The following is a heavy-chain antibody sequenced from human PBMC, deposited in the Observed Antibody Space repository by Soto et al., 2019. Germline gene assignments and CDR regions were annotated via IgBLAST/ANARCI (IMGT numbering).Heavy chain of an antibody. V-gene: IGHV1-2*02. J-gene: IGHJ4*02. CDR2: INPNSGGT. Sequence: QVQLVQSGAGVKKPGASVKVSCKASGYTFTGYYMHWVRQAPGQGLEWMGWINPNSGGTNYAQKFQGRVTMTRDTSISTAYMELSRLRSDDTAVYYCARDQEDIVVVPAAIVYWGQGTLVTVSS. CDR3: ARDQEDIVVVPAAIVY. CDR1: GYTFTGYY. D-gene: IGHD2-2*01.